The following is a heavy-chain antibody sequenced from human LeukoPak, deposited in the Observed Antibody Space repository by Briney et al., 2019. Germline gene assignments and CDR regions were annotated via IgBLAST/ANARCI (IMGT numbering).Heavy chain of an antibody. CDR3: AREPRADSSSWYNWFDP. D-gene: IGHD6-13*01. V-gene: IGHV1-46*01. CDR1: GYTFTSYY. J-gene: IGHJ5*02. Sequence: ASVKVSCKASGYTFTSYYMHWVRQAPGQGLEWMGIINPSGGSTGYAQKFQGRVTMTRDTSTSTVYVELSSLRSEDTAVYYCAREPRADSSSWYNWFDPWGQGTLVTVSS. CDR2: INPSGGST.